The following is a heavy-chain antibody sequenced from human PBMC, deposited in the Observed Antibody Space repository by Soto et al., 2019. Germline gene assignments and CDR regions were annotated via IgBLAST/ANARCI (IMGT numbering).Heavy chain of an antibody. Sequence: GASVKVSCKASGYTFTSYAMHWVRQAPGQRLEWMGWINAGNGNTKYSQKFQGRVTITRDTSASTAYMELSSLRSEDTAVYYCAKAKDSSWYPIYYYYGMDVWGQGTTVTVSS. CDR2: INAGNGNT. J-gene: IGHJ6*02. D-gene: IGHD6-13*01. CDR1: GYTFTSYA. CDR3: AKAKDSSWYPIYYYYGMDV. V-gene: IGHV1-3*01.